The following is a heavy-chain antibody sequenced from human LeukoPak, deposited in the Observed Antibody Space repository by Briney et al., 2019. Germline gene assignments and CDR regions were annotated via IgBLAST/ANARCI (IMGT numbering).Heavy chain of an antibody. CDR1: GFTFSSYE. CDR3: ARGGRGYCTNGVCYTLLNFDY. J-gene: IGHJ4*02. V-gene: IGHV3-48*03. D-gene: IGHD2-8*01. Sequence: SGGSLRLSCAASGFTFSSYEMNWVRQAPGKGLEWVSYISSSGSTIYYADSVKGRFTISRDNAKNSLYLQMNSLKAEDTAVYYCARGGRGYCTNGVCYTLLNFDYWGQGTLVTVSS. CDR2: ISSSGSTI.